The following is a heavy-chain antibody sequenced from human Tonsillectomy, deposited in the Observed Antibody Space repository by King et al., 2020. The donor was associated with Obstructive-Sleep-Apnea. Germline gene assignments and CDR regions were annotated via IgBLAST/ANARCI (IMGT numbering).Heavy chain of an antibody. CDR3: VRDFLHSYGSGSLPFDY. J-gene: IGHJ4*02. V-gene: IGHV3-30*04. Sequence: VQLVESGGGVVQPGRSLRLSCAASGFTFSSYAMHWVRQAPGKGLEWVAVISYDEINKYYADSVKGRFTLSRDNSKNTLYLQMNSLRPEDTAVYYCVRDFLHSYGSGSLPFDYWGQGTLVTVSS. CDR1: GFTFSSYA. CDR2: ISYDEINK. D-gene: IGHD3-10*01.